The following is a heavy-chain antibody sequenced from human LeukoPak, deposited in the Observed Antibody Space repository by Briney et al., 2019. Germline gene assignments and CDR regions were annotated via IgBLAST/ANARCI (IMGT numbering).Heavy chain of an antibody. CDR3: ARADSGSYYY. D-gene: IGHD1-26*01. CDR2: ISSNGGST. V-gene: IGHV3-64*01. J-gene: IGHJ4*02. Sequence: GGSLRLSCAASGFTFSSYAMHWVRQAPGKGLEYVSAISSNGGSTYYANSVKGRFTISRDNSKNALYLQMGSLRAEDMAVYYCARADSGSYYYWGQGTLVTVSS. CDR1: GFTFSSYA.